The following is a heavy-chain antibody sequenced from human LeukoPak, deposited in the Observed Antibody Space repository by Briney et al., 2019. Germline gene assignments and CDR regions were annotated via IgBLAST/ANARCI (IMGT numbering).Heavy chain of an antibody. CDR2: INPNSGGT. D-gene: IGHD3-16*01. V-gene: IGHV1-2*02. J-gene: IGHJ4*02. CDR3: ARDLGSSMITSGGAIDY. CDR1: GYTFTGYY. Sequence: ASVKVSCKASGYTFTGYYMHWVRQAPGQGLEWMGWINPNSGGTNYAQKFQGRVTMTRDTSISTAYMELSRLRSDDTAVYYCARDLGSSMITSGGAIDYWGQGTLVTVSS.